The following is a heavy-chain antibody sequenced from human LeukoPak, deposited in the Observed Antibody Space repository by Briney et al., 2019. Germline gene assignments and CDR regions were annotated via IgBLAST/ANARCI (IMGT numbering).Heavy chain of an antibody. V-gene: IGHV3-23*01. CDR3: AKDLSRAVAADWFDP. CDR1: GFTFSNYD. D-gene: IGHD6-19*01. J-gene: IGHJ5*02. CDR2: ISDSGGST. Sequence: GGSLRLSCAASGFTFSNYDMSWVRQAPGKGLEWVSSISDSGGSTYYADSVKGRFTISRDNSKNTLYLQMTNPRAADTAVYYCAKDLSRAVAADWFDPWGQGSLVTVSS.